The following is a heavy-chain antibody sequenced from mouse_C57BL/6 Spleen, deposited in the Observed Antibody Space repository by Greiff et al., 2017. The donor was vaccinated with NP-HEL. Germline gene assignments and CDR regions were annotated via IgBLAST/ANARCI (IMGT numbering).Heavy chain of an antibody. Sequence: VQLQQSGPGLVKPSQSLSLTCSVTGYSITSGYYWNWIRQFPGNKLEWMGYISYDGSNNYNPSPKNRISITRDTSKNQFFLKLNSVTTEDTATYYCARAYDYFDYWGQGTTLTVSS. CDR2: ISYDGSN. J-gene: IGHJ2*01. CDR1: GYSITSGYY. V-gene: IGHV3-6*01. D-gene: IGHD1-1*01. CDR3: ARAYDYFDY.